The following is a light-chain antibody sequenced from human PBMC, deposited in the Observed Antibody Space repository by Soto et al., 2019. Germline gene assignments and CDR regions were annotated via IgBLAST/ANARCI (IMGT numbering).Light chain of an antibody. V-gene: IGKV3-20*01. CDR2: GAS. J-gene: IGKJ1*01. CDR1: QSVSSNY. Sequence: EIALTQSPGTLSLSPGERATLSCRASQSVSSNYFAWYQQRRGQAPRLLLYGASSRATGVPDRSSGSGSGTDFTLTISRLEPEDFAVYYCQQYGGSPWTFGQGTKVEVK. CDR3: QQYGGSPWT.